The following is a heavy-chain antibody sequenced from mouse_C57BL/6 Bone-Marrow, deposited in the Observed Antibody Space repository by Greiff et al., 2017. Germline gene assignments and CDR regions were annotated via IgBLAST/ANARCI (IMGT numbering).Heavy chain of an antibody. J-gene: IGHJ4*01. CDR3: ARGANWDRYYYAMDY. CDR2: ILPGSGST. Sequence: QVQLQQSGAELMKPGASVKLSCKATGYTFTGYWIEWVKQRPGNGLEWIGEILPGSGSTNYTEKFKGKANVTAATSTNTAYMQLSILTSEYSAIYYCARGANWDRYYYAMDYWGQGTSVTVSS. CDR1: GYTFTGYW. D-gene: IGHD4-1*01. V-gene: IGHV1-9*01.